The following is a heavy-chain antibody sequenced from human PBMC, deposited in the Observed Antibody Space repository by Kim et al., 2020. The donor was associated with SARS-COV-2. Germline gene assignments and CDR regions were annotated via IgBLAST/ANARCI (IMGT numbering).Heavy chain of an antibody. D-gene: IGHD3-9*01. Sequence: SETLSLTCTVSGGSISSYYWSWIRQPPGKGLEWIGYIYYSGSTNYNPSLKSRVTISVDTSKNQFSLKLSSVTAADTAVYYCARHGDFDWLLSFDYWGQGTLVTVSS. CDR3: ARHGDFDWLLSFDY. J-gene: IGHJ4*02. CDR1: GGSISSYY. CDR2: IYYSGST. V-gene: IGHV4-59*08.